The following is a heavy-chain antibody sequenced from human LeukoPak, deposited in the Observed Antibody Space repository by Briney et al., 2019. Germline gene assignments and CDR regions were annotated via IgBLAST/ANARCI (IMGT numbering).Heavy chain of an antibody. CDR3: AREGWEDTGVVVLDY. CDR2: IYYSGST. J-gene: IGHJ4*02. Sequence: SETLSLTCTVSGGSISSYYWSWIRQPPGKGLEWIGYIYYSGSTSYNPSLKSRVTISVDTSKNQFSLKLSSVTAADTAVYYCAREGWEDTGVVVLDYWGQGTLVTVSS. CDR1: GGSISSYY. D-gene: IGHD2-15*01. V-gene: IGHV4-59*01.